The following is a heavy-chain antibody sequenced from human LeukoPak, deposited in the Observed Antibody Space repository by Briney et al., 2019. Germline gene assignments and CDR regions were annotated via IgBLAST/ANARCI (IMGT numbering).Heavy chain of an antibody. J-gene: IGHJ6*03. Sequence: GASVKVSCKASGYTFTSYDINWVRQAPGQGLEWMGIINPSGGSTSYAQKFQGRVTMTRDTSTSTVYMELSSLRSEDTAVYYCARAGSGDSSGYYLWDFNYYYMDVWGKGTTVTISS. CDR3: ARAGSGDSSGYYLWDFNYYYMDV. D-gene: IGHD3-22*01. V-gene: IGHV1-46*01. CDR2: INPSGGST. CDR1: GYTFTSYD.